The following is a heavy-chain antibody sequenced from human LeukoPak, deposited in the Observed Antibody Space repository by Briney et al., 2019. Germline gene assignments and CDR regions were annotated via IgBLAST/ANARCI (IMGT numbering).Heavy chain of an antibody. CDR2: IYHSGST. D-gene: IGHD3-3*01. J-gene: IGHJ3*02. V-gene: IGHV4-30-2*01. Sequence: SETLSLTCAVSGGSISSGGYSWSWIRQPRGKGLEWIGYIYHSGSTYYNPSLKSRVTISVDRSKNQFSLKLSSVTAADTAVYYCARRFRSDAFDIWGQGTMVTVSS. CDR3: ARRFRSDAFDI. CDR1: GGSISSGGYS.